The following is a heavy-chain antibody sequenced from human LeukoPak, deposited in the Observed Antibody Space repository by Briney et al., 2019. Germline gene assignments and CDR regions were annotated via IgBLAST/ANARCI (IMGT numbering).Heavy chain of an antibody. Sequence: PGGSLRLSCAASGFTFSNYAMSWVRQAPGKGLEWVSGITGSGGVPSSADSVKGRFTISRDNSNNMVSLQMNSMRDDDKAVYYCVKDGRTSAPCWGQGTLVTVSS. D-gene: IGHD1/OR15-1a*01. V-gene: IGHV3-23*01. J-gene: IGHJ4*02. CDR1: GFTFSNYA. CDR2: ITGSGGVP. CDR3: VKDGRTSAPC.